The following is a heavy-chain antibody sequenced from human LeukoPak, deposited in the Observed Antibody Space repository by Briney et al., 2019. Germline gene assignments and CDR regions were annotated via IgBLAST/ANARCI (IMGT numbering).Heavy chain of an antibody. J-gene: IGHJ3*02. Sequence: SETLSLTCTVSGSISSYYWSWIRQPPGKGLEWIGYIYTSGSTNYNPSLKSRVTISVDTSKNQFSLDLSSVTAADTAVYYCARQKCTSTSCLTKNAFDIWGQGTMVTLSS. CDR2: IYTSGST. CDR3: ARQKCTSTSCLTKNAFDI. D-gene: IGHD2-2*01. V-gene: IGHV4-4*09. CDR1: GSISSYY.